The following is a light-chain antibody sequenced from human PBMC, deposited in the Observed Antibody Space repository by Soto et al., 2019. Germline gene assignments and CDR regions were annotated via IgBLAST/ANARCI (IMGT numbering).Light chain of an antibody. V-gene: IGKV1-33*01. Sequence: MNQSASTLSATKRDRVTITCQASQDINNYLNWYQQKPGKAPKLLIYDASNLETGVPSRFSGSGSGTDFTFTISSLQPEDIATYYCQHYDNPSITFGQVALLEIK. CDR2: DAS. CDR1: QDINNY. CDR3: QHYDNPSIT. J-gene: IGKJ5*01.